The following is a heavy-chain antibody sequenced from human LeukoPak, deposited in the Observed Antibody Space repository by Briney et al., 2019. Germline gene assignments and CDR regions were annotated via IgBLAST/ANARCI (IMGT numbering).Heavy chain of an antibody. CDR2: ISSSSSYI. V-gene: IGHV3-21*01. Sequence: GGSLRLSCAASGFTFSSYSMNWVRQAPGKGLEWVSSISSSSSYIYYADSVKGRFTISRDNAKNSLYLQMNSLRAEDTAVYYCARDRGSGSSIPRFDYWGQGTLVTVSS. CDR1: GFTFSSYS. J-gene: IGHJ4*02. CDR3: ARDRGSGSSIPRFDY. D-gene: IGHD3-10*01.